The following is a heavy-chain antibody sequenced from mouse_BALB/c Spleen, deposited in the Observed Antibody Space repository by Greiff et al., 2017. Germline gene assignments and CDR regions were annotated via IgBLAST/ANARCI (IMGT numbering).Heavy chain of an antibody. CDR3: ARAYYYGSSLYWYFDV. Sequence: DVKLVESGGGLVQPGGSLKLSCAASGFDFSRYWMSWVRQAPGKGLEWIGEINPDSSTINYTPSLKDKFIISRDNAKNTLYLQMSKVRSEDTALYYCARAYYYGSSLYWYFDVWGAGTTVTVSS. CDR1: GFDFSRYW. V-gene: IGHV4-1*02. D-gene: IGHD1-1*01. CDR2: INPDSSTI. J-gene: IGHJ1*01.